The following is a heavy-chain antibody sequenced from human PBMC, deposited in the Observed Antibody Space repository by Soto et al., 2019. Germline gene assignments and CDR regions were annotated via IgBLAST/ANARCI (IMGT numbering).Heavy chain of an antibody. V-gene: IGHV3-21*01. J-gene: IGHJ3*02. CDR1: GFTFSGYS. Sequence: EVQLVESGGGLVKPGGSLRLSCAASGFTFSGYSMNWVRQAPGKGLEWVSSISTTSSYIYYADSVRGRFTISRDNAKNSLYLQMNSLRAEDTAVYYCARDVCSGTSCYAFHIWGQGTMVTVSS. D-gene: IGHD2-2*01. CDR2: ISTTSSYI. CDR3: ARDVCSGTSCYAFHI.